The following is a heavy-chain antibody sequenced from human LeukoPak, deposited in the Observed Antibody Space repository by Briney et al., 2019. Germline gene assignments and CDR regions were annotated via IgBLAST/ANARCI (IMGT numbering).Heavy chain of an antibody. J-gene: IGHJ3*02. CDR2: INHSGST. CDR1: GGSFSGYY. V-gene: IGHV4-34*01. CDR3: ASPSVPAAMRAFDI. Sequence: SETLSLTCAVYGGSFSGYYWNWIRQPPGKGLEWIREINHSGSTNYNPSLKSRVTISVDRSKNQFSLKLSSVTAADTAVYYCASPSVPAAMRAFDIWGQGTMVTVSS. D-gene: IGHD2-2*01.